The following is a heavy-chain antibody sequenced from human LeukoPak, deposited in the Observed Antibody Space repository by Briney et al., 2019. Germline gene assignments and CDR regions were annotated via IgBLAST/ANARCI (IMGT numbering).Heavy chain of an antibody. V-gene: IGHV4-30-4*01. CDR3: ARVIYYGSGSYIGEVDY. Sequence: PSETLSLTCTVSGGSISSGDYYWSWIRQPPGKGLEWIGYIYYSGSTYYNPSLKSRVTISVDTSKNQFSLKLSSVTAADTAVYYCARVIYYGSGSYIGEVDYWGQGTLVTVSS. D-gene: IGHD3-10*01. J-gene: IGHJ4*02. CDR2: IYYSGST. CDR1: GGSISSGDYY.